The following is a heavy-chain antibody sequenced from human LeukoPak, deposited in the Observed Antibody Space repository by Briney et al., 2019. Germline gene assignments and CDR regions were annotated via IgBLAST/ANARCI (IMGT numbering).Heavy chain of an antibody. CDR2: IYYSGST. CDR1: GGSISSYY. Sequence: SETLSLTCTVSGGSISSYYWSWIRQPPGKGLEWIGYIYYSGSTNYNPSLKSRVTISVDTSKNQFSLKLSSVTAADTAVYYCARGHYDFWSGPPPGFDPWGQGTLVTVSS. J-gene: IGHJ5*02. V-gene: IGHV4-59*01. D-gene: IGHD3-3*01. CDR3: ARGHYDFWSGPPPGFDP.